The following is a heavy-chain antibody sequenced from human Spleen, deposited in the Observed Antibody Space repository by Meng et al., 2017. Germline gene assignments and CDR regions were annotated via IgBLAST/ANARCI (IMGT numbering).Heavy chain of an antibody. V-gene: IGHV1-2*06. D-gene: IGHD6-13*01. Sequence: HVQRGQSGAHVKEPGASLTVSCKPSGYHCPGYYFPGVRRAPGQGLEGMGRINPNSGGTNYEQKFQGRVTMTGDTSISTAYMDLSGLRSDDTAVYYCARDEDISAAGKLFGDYWGQGTLVTVSS. CDR3: ARDEDISAAGKLFGDY. J-gene: IGHJ4*02. CDR2: INPNSGGT. CDR1: GYHCPGYY.